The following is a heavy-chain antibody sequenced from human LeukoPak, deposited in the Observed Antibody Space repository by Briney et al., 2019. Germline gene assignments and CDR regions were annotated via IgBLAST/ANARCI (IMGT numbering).Heavy chain of an antibody. D-gene: IGHD4-17*01. CDR1: GYTFTSYG. J-gene: IGHJ6*03. Sequence: ASVKVSCKASGYTFTSYGISWVRQAPGPGLEWMGWISAYNGNTSYAQKLQGRVTMTTDTSTSTAYMELRSLRSDDTAVYYCARGVGDDYGIYYYYYMDVWGKGTTVTVSS. CDR2: ISAYNGNT. V-gene: IGHV1-18*01. CDR3: ARGVGDDYGIYYYYYMDV.